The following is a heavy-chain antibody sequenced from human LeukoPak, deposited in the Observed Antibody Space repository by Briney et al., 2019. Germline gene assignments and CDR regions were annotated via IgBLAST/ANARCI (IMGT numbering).Heavy chain of an antibody. CDR2: MSPNSGDT. V-gene: IGHV1-8*01. D-gene: IGHD7-27*01. CDR3: ARGPPNWGYDY. CDR1: GYTFTSYD. J-gene: IGHJ3*01. Sequence: ASVKVSCKASGYTFTSYDFNWVRQATGQRPEWMGWMSPNSGDTGYAQKFQDRVTMTRNTSISTAYMKLSSLRSDDTAVYYCARGPPNWGYDYWGQGTMVTVSS.